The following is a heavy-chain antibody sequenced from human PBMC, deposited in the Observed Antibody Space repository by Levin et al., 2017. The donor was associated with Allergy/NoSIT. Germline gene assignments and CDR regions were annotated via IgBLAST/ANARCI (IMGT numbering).Heavy chain of an antibody. D-gene: IGHD5-12*01. Sequence: HSQTPSLTCRVSGGSISGFCWSWIRQPPGKRLEWIGYICSSGGTNYNPSLRSRVTMSVDTSKNQFSLRLTSVSAADTAVYYCARDLSGYDFWGQGILVTVSS. CDR1: GGSISGFC. CDR2: ICSSGGT. J-gene: IGHJ4*02. V-gene: IGHV4-59*12. CDR3: ARDLSGYDF.